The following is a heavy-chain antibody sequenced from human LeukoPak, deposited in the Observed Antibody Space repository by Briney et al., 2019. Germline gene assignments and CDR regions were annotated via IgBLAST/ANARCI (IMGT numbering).Heavy chain of an antibody. J-gene: IGHJ3*02. V-gene: IGHV1-18*01. CDR1: GYTFTNYG. CDR2: ISGYNGNT. CDR3: AREGTGTAFDAFDI. D-gene: IGHD1-1*01. Sequence: GASVKASCRASGYTFTNYGISWVRQAPGQGLEWMGWISGYNGNTNYAQKLQGRVTMTTDTSTSTTYMELRSLRSDDTAVYYCAREGTGTAFDAFDIWGQGTMVTVSS.